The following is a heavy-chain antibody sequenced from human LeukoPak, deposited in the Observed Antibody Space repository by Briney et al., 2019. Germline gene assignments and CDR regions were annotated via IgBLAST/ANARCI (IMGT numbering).Heavy chain of an antibody. D-gene: IGHD3-9*01. V-gene: IGHV3-33*01. CDR1: GFTFNSYG. CDR3: ARTGPLYYDILTGYQVFDY. J-gene: IGHJ4*02. CDR2: IWYDGSNK. Sequence: GGSLRLSCAASGFTFNSYGMHWVRQAPGKGLEWVAVIWYDGSNKYYADSVKGRFTISRDNSKNTLYLQMNSLRAEDTAVYYCARTGPLYYDILTGYQVFDYWGQGTLVTVSS.